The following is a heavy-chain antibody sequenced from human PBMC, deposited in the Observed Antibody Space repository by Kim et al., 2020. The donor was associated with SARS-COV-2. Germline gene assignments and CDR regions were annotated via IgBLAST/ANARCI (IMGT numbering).Heavy chain of an antibody. V-gene: IGHV4-34*01. Sequence: SETLSLTCAVYGGSFSGYYWSWIRQPPGKGLEWIGEINHSGSTNYNPSLKSRVTISVDTSKNQFSLKLSSVTAADTAVYYCARAIWFGELLVYYYYGMDVWGQGTTVTVSS. CDR3: ARAIWFGELLVYYYYGMDV. CDR2: INHSGST. CDR1: GGSFSGYY. D-gene: IGHD3-10*01. J-gene: IGHJ6*02.